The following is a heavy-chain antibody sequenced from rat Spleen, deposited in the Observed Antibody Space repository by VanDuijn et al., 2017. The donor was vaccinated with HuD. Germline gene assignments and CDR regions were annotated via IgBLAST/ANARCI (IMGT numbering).Heavy chain of an antibody. D-gene: IGHD1-2*01. CDR1: GFTFSDYN. J-gene: IGHJ3*01. Sequence: EVQLVESGGGLVQPGRSLKLSCAASGFTFSDYNMAWVRQAPKKGLEWVATISYDGSSTYYRDSVKGRFTISRDNAKSTLYLQMDSRRSEDTATYYCARHDYSSPGWFAYWGQGTLVTVSS. CDR2: ISYDGSST. V-gene: IGHV5-7*01. CDR3: ARHDYSSPGWFAY.